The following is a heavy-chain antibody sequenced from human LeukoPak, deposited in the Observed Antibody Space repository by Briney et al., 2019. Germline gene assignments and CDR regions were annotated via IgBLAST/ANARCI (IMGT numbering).Heavy chain of an antibody. CDR3: AREGHTRGFCGAFDI. Sequence: GGSLRLSCALSGRPFSSSIMHWVRQAPGKGLEWVAGMSFDGSQYYVDSVKGRFTISRDQSGTTVFLHMTSLRPEDTAVYFCAREGHTRGFCGAFDIWGQGTTVTISS. J-gene: IGHJ3*02. D-gene: IGHD5-12*01. V-gene: IGHV3-30*03. CDR2: MSFDGSQ. CDR1: GRPFSSSI.